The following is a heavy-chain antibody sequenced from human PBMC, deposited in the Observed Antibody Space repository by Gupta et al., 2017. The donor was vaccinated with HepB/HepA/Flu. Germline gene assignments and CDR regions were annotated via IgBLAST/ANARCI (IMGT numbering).Heavy chain of an antibody. J-gene: IGHJ6*02. CDR2: ISYDGSNK. Sequence: QVQLVESGGGVVQPGRSLRLSCAASGFTFSSYGMHWVRQAPGKGLEWVAVISYDGSNKYYADSVKGRFTISRDNSKNTLYLQMNSLRAEDTAVYYCAKDRLYISKVPPGRVGKGLSGMDVWGQGTTVTVSS. V-gene: IGHV3-30*18. D-gene: IGHD3-10*01. CDR3: AKDRLYISKVPPGRVGKGLSGMDV. CDR1: GFTFSSYG.